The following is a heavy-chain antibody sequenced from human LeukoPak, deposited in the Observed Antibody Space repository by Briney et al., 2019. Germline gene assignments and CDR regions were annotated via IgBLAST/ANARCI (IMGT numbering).Heavy chain of an antibody. D-gene: IGHD3-22*01. CDR2: ISGSGGST. CDR3: ARGQFRLSDFDSSGFDY. Sequence: GGSLRLSCAASGFTFSRYGMSWVRQAPGKGLEWVSGISGSGGSTYYADSVKGRFTISRDNSKNTLYLQMNSLRAEDTAVYYCARGQFRLSDFDSSGFDYWGQGTLVTVSS. J-gene: IGHJ4*02. V-gene: IGHV3-23*01. CDR1: GFTFSRYG.